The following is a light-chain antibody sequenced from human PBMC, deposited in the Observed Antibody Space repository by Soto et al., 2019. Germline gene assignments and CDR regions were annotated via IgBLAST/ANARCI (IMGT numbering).Light chain of an antibody. CDR1: QSVSSSY. V-gene: IGKV3-20*01. CDR2: GAS. Sequence: IVLTQSPGTLSLSPGGRATLSCSASQSVSSSYLAWYQQKPGQAPRLLIYGASSRATGIPDRFSGSGSGTDFTLTISRLEPEDFAVYYCQQYGSSPGTFGQGTKVDIK. CDR3: QQYGSSPGT. J-gene: IGKJ1*01.